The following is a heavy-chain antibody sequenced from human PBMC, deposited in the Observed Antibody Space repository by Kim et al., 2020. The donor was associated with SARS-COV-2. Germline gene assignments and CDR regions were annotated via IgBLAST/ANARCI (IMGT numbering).Heavy chain of an antibody. CDR3: AREADVSSCYY. J-gene: IGHJ4*02. Sequence: GGSLRLSCAASGFTVSSNYMSWVRQAPGKGLEWVSVIYSGGSTYYADSMTGRFTISRDNSKNTLYLQMNSLRAEDTAVYYCAREADVSSCYYWGQGTLVTVSS. CDR2: IYSGGST. CDR1: GFTVSSNY. D-gene: IGHD3-22*01. V-gene: IGHV3-53*01.